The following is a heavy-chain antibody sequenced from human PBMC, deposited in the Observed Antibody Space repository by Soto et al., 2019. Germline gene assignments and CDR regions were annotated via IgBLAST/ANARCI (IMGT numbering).Heavy chain of an antibody. CDR2: IIPIFGTA. Sequence: SVKVSCKTSGGTFSSYAISWGRQDPGQGLEWMGGIIPIFGTANYAQKFQGRVTITADESTSTAYMELSSLRSEDTAVYYCARECCGYAPPDYWGQGTLVTVSS. J-gene: IGHJ4*02. V-gene: IGHV1-69*13. CDR1: GGTFSSYA. D-gene: IGHD5-12*01. CDR3: ARECCGYAPPDY.